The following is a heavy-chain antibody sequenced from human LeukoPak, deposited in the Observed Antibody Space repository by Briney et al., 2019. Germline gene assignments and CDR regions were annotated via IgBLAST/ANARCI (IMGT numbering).Heavy chain of an antibody. D-gene: IGHD5-18*01. CDR1: GFTFSSYA. V-gene: IGHV3-23*01. CDR3: AKERGTATVRSYYMDV. CDR2: IIGSGGST. J-gene: IGHJ6*03. Sequence: GGSLRLSCTASGFTFSSYAMSWVRQAPGKGLEWVSGIIGSGGSTYYADSVKGRFTISRDNSKNTLYLQMNSLRAEDTAVYYCAKERGTATVRSYYMDVWGKGTTVTVSS.